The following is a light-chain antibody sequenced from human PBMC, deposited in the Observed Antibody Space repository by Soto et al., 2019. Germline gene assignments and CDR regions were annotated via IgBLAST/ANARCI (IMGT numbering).Light chain of an antibody. V-gene: IGLV2-14*01. CDR2: DVS. Sequence: QSALTQPASVSGSPGQSITISCTGTSSDVGGYNYVSWYQQHPGKAPKIMIYDVSNRPSGVSNRFSGSKSGNTASLTIPGLQAEDEADYYCSSYTSSSTLMVFGGGTTLTVL. CDR1: SSDVGGYNY. CDR3: SSYTSSSTLMV. J-gene: IGLJ2*01.